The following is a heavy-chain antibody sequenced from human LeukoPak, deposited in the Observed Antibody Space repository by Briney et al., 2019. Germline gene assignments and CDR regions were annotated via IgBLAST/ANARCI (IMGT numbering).Heavy chain of an antibody. J-gene: IGHJ4*02. V-gene: IGHV3-53*01. CDR2: VYSGGST. D-gene: IGHD3-22*01. Sequence: PGGSLRLSCAASGFAFSSYEMSWVRQAPGKGLEWVSVVYSGGSTYYADSVKGRFTISRDNSKNTLYLQMNSLGAEDTAVYYCARSSSGYSYSLGYWGQGTLVTVSS. CDR3: ARSSSGYSYSLGY. CDR1: GFAFSSYE.